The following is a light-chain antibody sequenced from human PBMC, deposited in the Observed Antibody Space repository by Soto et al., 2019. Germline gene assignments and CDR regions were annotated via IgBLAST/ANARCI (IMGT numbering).Light chain of an antibody. CDR1: QSISSW. J-gene: IGKJ1*01. CDR3: QQYNSYLWT. Sequence: DIQMTQSPSTLSASVGDRVTITCRASQSISSWLAWYQQKPGKAPKLLIYDASSLESGVPSRFSGSGSGTEFTLTISSLQPDDCATYYCQQYNSYLWTFGKGTKVEIK. CDR2: DAS. V-gene: IGKV1-5*01.